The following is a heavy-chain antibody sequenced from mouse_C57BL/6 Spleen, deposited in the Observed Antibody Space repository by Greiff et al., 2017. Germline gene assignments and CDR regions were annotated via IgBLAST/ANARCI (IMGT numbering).Heavy chain of an antibody. Sequence: EVKLMESGGGLVKPGGSLKLSCAASGFTFSDYGMHWVRQAPVKGLEWVAYISSGSSTIYYADTVKGRFTISRDNAKNTLFLQMTSLRSEDTAMYYCASLLWYYAMDYWGQGTSVTVSS. CDR1: GFTFSDYG. J-gene: IGHJ4*01. V-gene: IGHV5-17*01. CDR2: ISSGSSTI. CDR3: ASLLWYYAMDY. D-gene: IGHD2-10*01.